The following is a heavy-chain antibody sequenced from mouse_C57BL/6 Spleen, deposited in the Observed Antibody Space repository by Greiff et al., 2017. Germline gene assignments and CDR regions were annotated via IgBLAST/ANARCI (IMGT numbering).Heavy chain of an antibody. V-gene: IGHV1-59*01. J-gene: IGHJ3*01. Sequence: VKLQQPGAELVRPGTSVKLSCKASGYTFTSYWMHWVKQRPGQGLEWIGVIDPSDSYTNYNQKFKGKATLTVDTSSSTAYMQLSSLTSEDSAVYYCARNDGYLTWFAYWGQGTLVTVSA. CDR1: GYTFTSYW. CDR3: ARNDGYLTWFAY. CDR2: IDPSDSYT. D-gene: IGHD2-3*01.